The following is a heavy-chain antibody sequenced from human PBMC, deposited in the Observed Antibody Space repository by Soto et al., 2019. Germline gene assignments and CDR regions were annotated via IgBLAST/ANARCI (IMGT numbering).Heavy chain of an antibody. CDR1: GGTFSSYA. D-gene: IGHD6-13*01. CDR3: ARREIAAAGKYYGMDV. J-gene: IGHJ6*02. V-gene: IGHV1-69*05. CDR2: IIPIFGTA. Sequence: QVQLVQSGAEVKKPGSSVKVSCKASGGTFSSYAISWVRQAPGQGLEWMGGIIPIFGTANYAQKFQGRVTITXXEXTXXAYMELSSLRSEDTAVYYCARREIAAAGKYYGMDVWGQGTTVTVSS.